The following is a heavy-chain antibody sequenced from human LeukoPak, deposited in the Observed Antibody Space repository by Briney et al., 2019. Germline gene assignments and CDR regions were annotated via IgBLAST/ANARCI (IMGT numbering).Heavy chain of an antibody. CDR3: ARAQYYYDSSGYSDAFDI. J-gene: IGHJ3*02. CDR1: GGSISSYY. Sequence: PSETLSLTCTVSGGSISSYYWSWIRLPPGKGLEWIGYIYYSGSTNYNPSLKSRVTISVDTSKNQFSLKLSSVTAADTAVYYCARAQYYYDSSGYSDAFDIWGQGTMVTVSS. D-gene: IGHD3-22*01. V-gene: IGHV4-59*01. CDR2: IYYSGST.